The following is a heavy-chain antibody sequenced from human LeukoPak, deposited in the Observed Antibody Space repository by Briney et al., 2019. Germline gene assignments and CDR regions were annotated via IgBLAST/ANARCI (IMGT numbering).Heavy chain of an antibody. J-gene: IGHJ4*02. D-gene: IGHD2-2*01. V-gene: IGHV4-34*01. CDR3: ARDRTPFDY. CDR2: FNHSWGA. CDR1: SGSFSGYY. Sequence: PSETLSLTCAVYSGSFSGYYWTWFRQPPGKGLEWIGEFNHSWGAKYNPSFKSRVTISVDTSNNHLSLSLNSVTAADTAVYYCARDRTPFDYWGQGTLVTVSS.